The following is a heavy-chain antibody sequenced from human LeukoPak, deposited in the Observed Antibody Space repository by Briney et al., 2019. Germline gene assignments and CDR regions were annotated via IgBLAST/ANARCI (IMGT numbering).Heavy chain of an antibody. CDR2: ISYDGSNK. J-gene: IGHJ4*02. CDR1: GFTFSNYA. Sequence: PGGSLRLSCAASGFTFSNYAMHWVRQAPGKGLEWVAVISYDGSNKYYADSVKGRFTISRDNSKNTLYLQMNSLRAEDTAVYYCARARHIVVVVAALDYWGQGTLVTVSS. D-gene: IGHD2-15*01. V-gene: IGHV3-30-3*01. CDR3: ARARHIVVVVAALDY.